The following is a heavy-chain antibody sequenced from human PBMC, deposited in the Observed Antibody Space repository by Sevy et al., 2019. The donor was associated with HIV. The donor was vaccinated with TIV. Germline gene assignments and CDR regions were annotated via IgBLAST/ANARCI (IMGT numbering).Heavy chain of an antibody. Sequence: SETLSLTCTVSGGSVRSGSYCWSWIRQPPGKGLEWIGYIYSSGSTISNPSLESRVSISVDTSKNQVSLKLASVTAADTAVYYCARSPDSTGYYPAFDIWGQGTMVTVSS. CDR3: ARSPDSTGYYPAFDI. J-gene: IGHJ3*02. D-gene: IGHD3-22*01. CDR1: GGSVRSGSYC. V-gene: IGHV4-61*01. CDR2: IYSSGST.